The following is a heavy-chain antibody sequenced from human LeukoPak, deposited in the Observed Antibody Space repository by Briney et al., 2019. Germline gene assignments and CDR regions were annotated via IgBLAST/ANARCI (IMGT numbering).Heavy chain of an antibody. CDR1: GDSISSYY. Sequence: SETLSLTCIVSGDSISSYYWNWIRQPPGKGLEWIGYISYSGTTNYNPSLKSRVTISVDTSKNQFSLKLTSVTAADTAVYYCARDSSGSGSYFNWFDPWGQGTLVTVSS. D-gene: IGHD3-10*01. J-gene: IGHJ5*02. V-gene: IGHV4-59*01. CDR2: ISYSGTT. CDR3: ARDSSGSGSYFNWFDP.